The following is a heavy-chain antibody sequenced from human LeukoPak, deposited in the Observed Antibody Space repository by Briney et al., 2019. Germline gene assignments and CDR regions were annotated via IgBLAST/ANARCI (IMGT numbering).Heavy chain of an antibody. V-gene: IGHV3-21*01. Sequence: GGSLRLSCAASGFTFSSYSINWVRQAPGKGLEWVSSISSSSSYIYYADSVKGRFTISRDNAKNSVYLQMNSLRAEDTAVYYCARWRWRLLWNWFAPWGQGTLVTVSS. CDR3: ARWRWRLLWNWFAP. CDR1: GFTFSSYS. CDR2: ISSSSSYI. D-gene: IGHD2-21*02. J-gene: IGHJ5*02.